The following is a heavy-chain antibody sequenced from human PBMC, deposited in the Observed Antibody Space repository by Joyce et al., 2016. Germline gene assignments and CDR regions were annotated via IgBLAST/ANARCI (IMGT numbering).Heavy chain of an antibody. CDR2: IHWDDDK. CDR1: GFSLTTSGVG. V-gene: IGHV2-5*02. CDR3: AHSWVASTAFDY. J-gene: IGHJ4*02. Sequence: QITLTESGPTLVKPTQTLTLTCTFAGFSLTTSGVGVGWSRQPPGKALEWVALIHWDDDKRYSPSLRTRLTITKDTSKKQVVLILTNMTLLDTGTYYCAHSWVASTAFDYWGQGTLVTVSS. D-gene: IGHD5-24*01.